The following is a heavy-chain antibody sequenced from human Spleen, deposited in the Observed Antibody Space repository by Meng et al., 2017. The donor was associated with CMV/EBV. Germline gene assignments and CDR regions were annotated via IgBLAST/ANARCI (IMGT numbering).Heavy chain of an antibody. D-gene: IGHD4-23*01. CDR2: ISGYNGNT. CDR1: GYTFTGHY. CDR3: ARDLDNTVAGTIGY. Sequence: SGYTFTGHYIPWVRQAPGQGLEWMGWISGYNGNTNYAQKLQGRVTMTTDTSTSTAYMELRSLRSDDTAVYYCARDLDNTVAGTIGYWGKGTLVTVSS. V-gene: IGHV1-18*04. J-gene: IGHJ4*02.